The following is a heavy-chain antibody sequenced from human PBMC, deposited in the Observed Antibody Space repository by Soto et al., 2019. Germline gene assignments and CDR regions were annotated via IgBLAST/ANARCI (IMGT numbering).Heavy chain of an antibody. CDR1: GGSVSSGSYY. D-gene: IGHD2-15*01. J-gene: IGHJ5*02. CDR2: IYYSGST. V-gene: IGHV4-61*01. Sequence: PSETLSLTCTVSGGSVSSGSYYWSWIRQPPGKGLEWIGYIYYSGSTNYNPSLKSRVTISVDTSKNQFSLKLSSVTAADTAVYYCARVAIGYGGYCSGGSCYWFDPWGQGTLVTVSS. CDR3: ARVAIGYGGYCSGGSCYWFDP.